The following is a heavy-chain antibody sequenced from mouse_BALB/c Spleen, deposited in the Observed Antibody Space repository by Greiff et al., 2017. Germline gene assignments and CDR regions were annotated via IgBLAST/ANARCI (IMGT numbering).Heavy chain of an antibody. CDR3: ARGNYGYNYFDY. Sequence: EVQLVESGGGLVQPGGSLKLSCAASGFTFSSYGMSWVRQTPDKRLALVATINSNGGSTYYPDSVKGRFTISRDNAKNTLYLQMSSLKSEDTAMYYCARGNYGYNYFDYWGQGTTLTVSS. CDR2: INSNGGST. D-gene: IGHD1-2*01. V-gene: IGHV5-6-3*01. CDR1: GFTFSSYG. J-gene: IGHJ2*01.